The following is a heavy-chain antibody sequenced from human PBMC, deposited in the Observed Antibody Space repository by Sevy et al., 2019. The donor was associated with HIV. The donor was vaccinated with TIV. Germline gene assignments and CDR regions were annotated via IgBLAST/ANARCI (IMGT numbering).Heavy chain of an antibody. CDR3: ARGPEWELTSFLSH. D-gene: IGHD3-9*01. CDR1: GFAFRTYA. CDR2: ISANGDNA. J-gene: IGHJ4*02. V-gene: IGHV3-30-3*01. Sequence: GGSLRLSCAASGFAFRTYAFHWVRQAPGRGLEWVGRISANGDNAFYANSVRGRFTIARDKCMNTLYLELNNLTPDDTDVYYCARGPEWELTSFLSHWGQGTLVTVSS.